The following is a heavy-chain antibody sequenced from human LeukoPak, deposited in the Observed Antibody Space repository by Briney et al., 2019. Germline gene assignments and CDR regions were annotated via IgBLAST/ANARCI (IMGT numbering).Heavy chain of an antibody. J-gene: IGHJ5*02. CDR3: ARDPTVTPNYNWFDP. CDR2: ISSSSSTI. V-gene: IGHV3-48*04. D-gene: IGHD4-17*01. Sequence: PGGSLRLSCAASGFTFSSYSMNWVRQAPGKGLEWVSYISSSSSTIYYADSVKGRFTISRDNAKNSLYLQMNSLRAEDTAVYYCARDPTVTPNYNWFDPWGQGPLVTVSS. CDR1: GFTFSSYS.